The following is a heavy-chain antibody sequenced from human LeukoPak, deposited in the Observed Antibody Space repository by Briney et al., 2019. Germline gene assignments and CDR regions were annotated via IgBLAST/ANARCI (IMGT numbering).Heavy chain of an antibody. V-gene: IGHV3-64*01. CDR3: ARDRAGFWSGYLDY. CDR2: ISGNGGST. CDR1: GFTFSTYA. D-gene: IGHD3-3*01. J-gene: IGHJ4*02. Sequence: QPGGSLRLSCAASGFTFSTYALHWVRQAPGKGLEYVSAISGNGGSTYYAISAKGRFAISRDNSKNTVYLQMGSLRAEDMAVYYCARDRAGFWSGYLDYWGQGTLVTVSS.